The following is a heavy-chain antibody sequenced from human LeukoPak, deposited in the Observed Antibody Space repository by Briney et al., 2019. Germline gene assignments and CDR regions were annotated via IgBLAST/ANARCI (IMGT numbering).Heavy chain of an antibody. V-gene: IGHV1-2*02. CDR2: INPNSGGT. CDR3: ARDPPPNWGDGY. D-gene: IGHD7-27*01. J-gene: IGHJ4*02. CDR1: GYTLTAYY. Sequence: ASVKVCCKASGYTLTAYYMHWVRQAPGQGLEWMGWINPNSGGTNYEQKFQGRVTMTRDTSISTAYMELSRLRSDDTAMYYCARDPPPNWGDGYWGQGTLVTVSS.